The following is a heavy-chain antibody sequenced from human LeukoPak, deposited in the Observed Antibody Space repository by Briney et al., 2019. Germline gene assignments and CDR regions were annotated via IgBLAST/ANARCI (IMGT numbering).Heavy chain of an antibody. D-gene: IGHD5-18*01. CDR1: GGSISSGDYY. Sequence: PSETLSLTCTVSGGSISSGDYYWSWIRQPPGKGLEWIGYIHYSGSTYYNPSLKSRVTISVDTSKNQFSLKLSSVTAADTAVYYCASSGYSYGPFDYWGQGTLVTVSS. CDR2: IHYSGST. J-gene: IGHJ4*02. CDR3: ASSGYSYGPFDY. V-gene: IGHV4-30-4*08.